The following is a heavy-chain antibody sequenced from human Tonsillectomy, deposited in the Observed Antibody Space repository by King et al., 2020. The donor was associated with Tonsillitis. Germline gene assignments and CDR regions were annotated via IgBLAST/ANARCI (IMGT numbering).Heavy chain of an antibody. Sequence: QLVQSGAEVKKPGASVKVSCKASGYTFTSYYMHWVRQAPGQGLEWMGIINPSGGSTSYAQKFQGRVTMTRDTSTSTVYMELSSLRSEDTAVYYCARCDLWELLSFAFDIWGQGTMVTVSS. CDR3: ARCDLWELLSFAFDI. V-gene: IGHV1-46*03. J-gene: IGHJ3*02. CDR2: INPSGGST. D-gene: IGHD1-26*01. CDR1: GYTFTSYY.